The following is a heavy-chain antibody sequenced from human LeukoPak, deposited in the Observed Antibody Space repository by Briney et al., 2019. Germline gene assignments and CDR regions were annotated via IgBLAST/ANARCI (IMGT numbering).Heavy chain of an antibody. J-gene: IGHJ4*02. CDR2: IYYSVST. CDR3: ARPAMSTSYDSSGYFV. V-gene: IGHV4-39*01. CDR1: GGSLSSSHYS. D-gene: IGHD3-22*01. Sequence: PSETLSFTCTVSGGSLSSSHYSWGWIRQPPGKGLEWSGSIYYSVSTYYNPSLKSRVTISVDTSKHQFSLQLTSVTAADPAVYYCARPAMSTSYDSSGYFVGGQGTLVTVSS.